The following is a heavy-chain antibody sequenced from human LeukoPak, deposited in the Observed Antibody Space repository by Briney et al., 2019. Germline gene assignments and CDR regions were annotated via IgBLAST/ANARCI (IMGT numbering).Heavy chain of an antibody. D-gene: IGHD3-3*01. CDR3: ARGIRAYDFWSGSQEYFDY. Sequence: ASVKVSCKASGYTFISYGISWVRQAPGQGLEWMGWISAYNGNTNYAQKLQGRVTMTTDTSTSTAYMELRSLRSDDTAVYYCARGIRAYDFWSGSQEYFDYWGQGTLVTVSS. CDR2: ISAYNGNT. CDR1: GYTFISYG. V-gene: IGHV1-18*01. J-gene: IGHJ4*02.